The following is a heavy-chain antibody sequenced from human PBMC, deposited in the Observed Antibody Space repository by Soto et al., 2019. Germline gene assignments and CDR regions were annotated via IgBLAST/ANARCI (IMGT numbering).Heavy chain of an antibody. J-gene: IGHJ6*02. CDR3: ANDCSSTSCNDYYGMDV. CDR1: GFTFSSYN. D-gene: IGHD2-2*01. V-gene: IGHV3-21*01. Sequence: DVQLVESGGGLVKPGASLRLSCAASGFTFSSYNMNWVRQAPGKGLEWVSAISGSSSHINYADSLKGRFTISRDNAKNSLYPQMPRMRTEGTAESECANDCSSTSCNDYYGMDVWGQGTTVTVSS. CDR2: ISGSSSHI.